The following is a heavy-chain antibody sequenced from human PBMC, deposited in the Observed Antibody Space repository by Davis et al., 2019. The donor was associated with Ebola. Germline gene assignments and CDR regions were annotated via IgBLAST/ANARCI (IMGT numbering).Heavy chain of an antibody. J-gene: IGHJ4*02. CDR1: GFTVSSNY. Sequence: GGSLRLSCAASGFTVSSNYMSWVRQAPGKGLEWVSVIYSGGSTYYADSVKGRFTISRDNSRNTLYLEMSGLRPEDTAVYYCARAADTSGYFPHFWGQGTLVIVSS. D-gene: IGHD3-22*01. CDR3: ARAADTSGYFPHF. V-gene: IGHV3-53*05. CDR2: IYSGGST.